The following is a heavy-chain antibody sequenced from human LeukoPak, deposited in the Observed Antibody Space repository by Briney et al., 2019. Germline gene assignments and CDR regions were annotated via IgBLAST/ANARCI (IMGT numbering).Heavy chain of an antibody. CDR2: ISTSGST. Sequence: SETLSLTCTVSGGSISRGSYYRSWIRQPAGRGLEWIGRISTSGSTNYNPALKSRVTISVDTSKNQFSLKLNSVTAADTAVYYCARGAAVAFDYWGQGTLATVSS. CDR1: GGSISRGSYY. CDR3: ARGAAVAFDY. D-gene: IGHD6-19*01. V-gene: IGHV4-61*02. J-gene: IGHJ4*02.